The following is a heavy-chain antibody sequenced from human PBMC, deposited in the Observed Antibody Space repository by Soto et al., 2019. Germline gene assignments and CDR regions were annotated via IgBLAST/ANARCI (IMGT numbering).Heavy chain of an antibody. CDR3: ARSPMDTAMVFDY. Sequence: SETLSLTCTVSGGSISSSSYYWGWIRQPPGKGLEWIGSIYYSGSTYYNPSLKSRVTISVDTSKNQFSLKLSSVTAADTAVYYCARSPMDTAMVFDYWGQGTLVTVSS. D-gene: IGHD5-18*01. J-gene: IGHJ4*02. V-gene: IGHV4-39*01. CDR1: GGSISSSSYY. CDR2: IYYSGST.